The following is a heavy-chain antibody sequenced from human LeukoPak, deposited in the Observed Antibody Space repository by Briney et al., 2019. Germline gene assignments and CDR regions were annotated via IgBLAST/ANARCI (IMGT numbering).Heavy chain of an antibody. CDR1: GFTFSDYY. J-gene: IGHJ4*02. CDR2: ISSTAITI. CDR3: ASGHSSSLSDY. V-gene: IGHV3-11*04. D-gene: IGHD6-13*01. Sequence: GGSLRLSCAASGFTFSDYYMSWIRQAPGKGLEWVSYISSTAITINYADSVKGRFTISRDNSKNTLYLQMNSLRAEDTAVYYCASGHSSSLSDYWGQGTLVTVSS.